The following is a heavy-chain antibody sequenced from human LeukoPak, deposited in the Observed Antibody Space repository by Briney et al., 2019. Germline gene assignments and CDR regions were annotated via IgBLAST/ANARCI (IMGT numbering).Heavy chain of an antibody. CDR3: VRGHHGLEI. J-gene: IGHJ3*02. Sequence: PGGSLRFSCAASGLTFPTYWMSWVRQVPGKGLEWVATINQDASEKYHLDSEEGRFTISRDNARNSLYLQMNSLRDEDTALYYCVRGHHGLEIWGQGTMVTVSS. CDR2: INQDASEK. CDR1: GLTFPTYW. D-gene: IGHD2-8*01. V-gene: IGHV3-7*01.